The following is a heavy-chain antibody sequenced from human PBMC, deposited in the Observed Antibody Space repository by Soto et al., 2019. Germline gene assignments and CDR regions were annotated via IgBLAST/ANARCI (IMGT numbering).Heavy chain of an antibody. D-gene: IGHD2-21*02. CDR3: VQSRCGGDCLQSYSSHSYYGLDV. J-gene: IGHJ6*02. CDR2: IYWDVAK. Sequence: QITLKESGPTLVKPTQTLTLTCTFSGLSLSTTGVGVGWIRQPPGKALEWLALIYWDVAKRYSPSLKSRLTITKDTSKNQVVLTMTTMDTVDTATYYCVQSRCGGDCLQSYSSHSYYGLDVWGQGTTVTVSS. V-gene: IGHV2-5*02. CDR1: GLSLSTTGVG.